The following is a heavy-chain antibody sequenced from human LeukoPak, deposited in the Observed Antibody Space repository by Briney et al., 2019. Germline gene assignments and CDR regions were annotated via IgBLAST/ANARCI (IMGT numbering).Heavy chain of an antibody. CDR1: GYTLTELS. V-gene: IGHV1-46*01. CDR2: INPSGGST. Sequence: ASVKVSCKVSGYTLTELSIHWVRQAPGQGLEWMGIINPSGGSTSYAQKFQGRVTMTRDMSTSTVYMELSSLRSEDTAVYYCARGGAFDIWGQGTMVTVSS. CDR3: ARGGAFDI. J-gene: IGHJ3*02.